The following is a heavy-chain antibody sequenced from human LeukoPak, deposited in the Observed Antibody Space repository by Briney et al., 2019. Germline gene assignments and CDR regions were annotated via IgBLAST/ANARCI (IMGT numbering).Heavy chain of an antibody. Sequence: GGSLRLSCAASGFTFSNAWMSWVRQAPGKGLEWVSAISGSGGSTYYADSVKGRFTISRDNSKNTLYLQMNSLRAEDTAVYYCAKVGVTMIVVWPFDYWGQGTLVTVSS. J-gene: IGHJ4*02. CDR2: ISGSGGST. CDR1: GFTFSNAW. V-gene: IGHV3-23*01. D-gene: IGHD3-22*01. CDR3: AKVGVTMIVVWPFDY.